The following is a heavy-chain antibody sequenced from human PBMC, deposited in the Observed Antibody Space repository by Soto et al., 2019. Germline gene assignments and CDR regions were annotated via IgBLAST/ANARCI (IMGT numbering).Heavy chain of an antibody. D-gene: IGHD3-22*01. J-gene: IGHJ3*02. CDR3: AREDRRIYYDSSRNVWAFDI. V-gene: IGHV5-51*01. Sequence: GESLKISCKGSGYSFTSYWIGWVRQMPGKGLEWMGIIYPGDSDTRYSPSFQGQVTISADKSISTAYLQWSSLKASDTAMYYCAREDRRIYYDSSRNVWAFDIWGQGTMVTVSS. CDR2: IYPGDSDT. CDR1: GYSFTSYW.